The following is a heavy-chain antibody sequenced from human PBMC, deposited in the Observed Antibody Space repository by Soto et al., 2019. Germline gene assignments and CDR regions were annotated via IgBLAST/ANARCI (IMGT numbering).Heavy chain of an antibody. J-gene: IGHJ4*02. D-gene: IGHD4-17*01. CDR2: INHSGST. CDR3: ARLSTVTASRSWLPNYFDY. CDR1: CGSFSGYY. V-gene: IGHV4-34*01. Sequence: PSETLSLTCAVYCGSFSGYYWSWIRQPPGKGLEWIGEINHSGSTNYNPSLKSRVTISVDTSKNQFSLKLSSVTAADTAVYYCARLSTVTASRSWLPNYFDYWGQGTLVTVSS.